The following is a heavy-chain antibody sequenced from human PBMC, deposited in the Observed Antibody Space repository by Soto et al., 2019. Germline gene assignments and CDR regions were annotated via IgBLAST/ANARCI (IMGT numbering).Heavy chain of an antibody. V-gene: IGHV3-7*03. Sequence: GGSLRLSCEASGFIFSDYWMGWVRQAPGKGLEWVASIMKDGGVKKYVDSVKGRFTISRDNSKNTLYLQMNSLRAEDTAVYYCAKFSYNSSGYLFDYWGQGTLVTRLL. CDR1: GFIFSDYW. CDR3: AKFSYNSSGYLFDY. CDR2: IMKDGGVK. J-gene: IGHJ4*02. D-gene: IGHD3-22*01.